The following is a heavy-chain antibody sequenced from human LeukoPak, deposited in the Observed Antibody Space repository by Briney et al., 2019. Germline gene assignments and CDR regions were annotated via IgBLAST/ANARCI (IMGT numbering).Heavy chain of an antibody. CDR3: ARKNDFEI. CDR1: GGSITSDH. CDR2: IYYSGKT. J-gene: IGHJ3*02. D-gene: IGHD2/OR15-2a*01. V-gene: IGHV4-59*01. Sequence: SETLSLTCTVSGGSITSDHWNWIRQPPGKGLEWIGCIYYSGKTYYNPSLKSRVTISVDMSKNQFSLRLTSVTAADTAVYYCARKNDFEIWGQGTLATVSS.